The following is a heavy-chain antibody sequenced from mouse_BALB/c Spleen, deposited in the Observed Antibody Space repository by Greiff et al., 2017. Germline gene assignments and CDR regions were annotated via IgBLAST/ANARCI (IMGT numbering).Heavy chain of an antibody. CDR2: ISSGGSYT. CDR1: GFTFSSYA. D-gene: IGHD6-2*01. V-gene: IGHV5-9-4*01. J-gene: IGHJ2*01. Sequence: EVKLVESGGGLVKPGGSLKLSCAASGFTFSSYAMSWVRQSPEKRLEWVAEISSGGSYTYYPDTVTGRFTISRDDAKNTLYLEMSSLRSEDTAMYYCARGAISYFDYWGQGTTLTVSS. CDR3: ARGAISYFDY.